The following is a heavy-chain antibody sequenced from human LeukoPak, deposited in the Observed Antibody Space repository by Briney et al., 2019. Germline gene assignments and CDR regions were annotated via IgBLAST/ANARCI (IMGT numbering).Heavy chain of an antibody. Sequence: GGSLRLSCAASGFTFSSYSMNWVRQAPGKGLEWASSISSSSSYIYYADSVKGRFTISRDNAKNSLYLQMNSLRAEDTAVYYCARSRSGDYVPWFDPWGQGTLVTVSS. V-gene: IGHV3-21*01. D-gene: IGHD4-17*01. J-gene: IGHJ5*02. CDR1: GFTFSSYS. CDR2: ISSSSSYI. CDR3: ARSRSGDYVPWFDP.